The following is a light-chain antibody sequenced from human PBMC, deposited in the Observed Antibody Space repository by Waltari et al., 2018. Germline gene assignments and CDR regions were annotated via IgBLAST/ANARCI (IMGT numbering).Light chain of an antibody. V-gene: IGKV3-15*01. Sequence: EIVMTQSPATLSVSPGVRATLSCRASQSVSSNLAWYQQKPGQAPRLLIYRASTRATGVPARFSGSGSGTEFTLTISSLQSEDFAVYFCQQYNNWPPYSFGQGTKLEIK. J-gene: IGKJ2*03. CDR1: QSVSSN. CDR2: RAS. CDR3: QQYNNWPPYS.